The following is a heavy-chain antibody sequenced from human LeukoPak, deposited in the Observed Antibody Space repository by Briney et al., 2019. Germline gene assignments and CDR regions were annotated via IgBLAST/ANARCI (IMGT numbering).Heavy chain of an antibody. CDR1: GGSISGYY. D-gene: IGHD6-13*01. CDR3: ARHRSSTYYFDY. CDR2: IYTSGST. Sequence: SETLSLTCTVSGGSISGYYWNWIRQPAGKGLECIGRIYTSGSTNYHPSLKSRVTMSVDTSKNQFSLKLSSVTAADTAVYYCARHRSSTYYFDYWGQGTLVTVSS. J-gene: IGHJ4*02. V-gene: IGHV4-4*07.